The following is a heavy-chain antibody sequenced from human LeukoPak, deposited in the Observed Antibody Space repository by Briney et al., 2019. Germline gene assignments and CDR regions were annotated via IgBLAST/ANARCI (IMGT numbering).Heavy chain of an antibody. Sequence: ASVKVSCKASGYTFTGYYMHWVRQAPGQGLEWMGWINPNSGGKKYAQKFQGSLTMTWDTSISTAYMELSSLRSDDTAVYYCARDPDSSSWFDYWGEGTLVTVSS. D-gene: IGHD6-13*01. CDR1: GYTFTGYY. V-gene: IGHV1-2*02. CDR2: INPNSGGK. CDR3: ARDPDSSSWFDY. J-gene: IGHJ4*02.